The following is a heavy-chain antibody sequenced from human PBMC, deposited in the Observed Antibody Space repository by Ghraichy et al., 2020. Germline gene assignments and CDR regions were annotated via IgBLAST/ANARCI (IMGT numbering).Heavy chain of an antibody. V-gene: IGHV3-23*01. CDR2: ISGSGDST. Sequence: GESLNISCAASGFTFSSYAMSWVRQAPGKGLEWVSAISGSGDSTYYADSVKGRFTISRDNSKNTLYLQMNSLRAEDTAVYYCAKHHPGGVVGATDTPIDYWGQGTLVTVSS. D-gene: IGHD1-26*01. J-gene: IGHJ4*02. CDR3: AKHHPGGVVGATDTPIDY. CDR1: GFTFSSYA.